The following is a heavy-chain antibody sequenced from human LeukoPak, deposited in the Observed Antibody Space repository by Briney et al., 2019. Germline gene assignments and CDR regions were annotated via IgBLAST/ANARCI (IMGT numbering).Heavy chain of an antibody. Sequence: SETLSLTCTVSGGSISSNNYYWGWIRQPPGKGLEWIGSIYYSGSSYYNPSLKSRVTISVDTSKNQLSLKLSSVTAADTAVYYCARQFYYYYYMDVWGKGTTVTVSS. CDR2: IYYSGSS. V-gene: IGHV4-39*01. CDR1: GGSISSNNYY. CDR3: ARQFYYYYYMDV. J-gene: IGHJ6*03.